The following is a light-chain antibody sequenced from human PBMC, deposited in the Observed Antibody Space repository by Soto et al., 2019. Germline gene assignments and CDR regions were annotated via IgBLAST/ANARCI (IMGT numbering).Light chain of an antibody. CDR1: QSVSSN. CDR3: QQYHHWWT. J-gene: IGKJ1*01. CDR2: GAS. V-gene: IGKV3-15*01. Sequence: IVLSKSPATVSVSPRERATLSCRASQSVSSNLAWYQQKPGQAPRLLIYGASTRATGIPDRFTGSDSGTEFILTISSLQSEDFAVYYCQQYHHWWTFGQGTKV.